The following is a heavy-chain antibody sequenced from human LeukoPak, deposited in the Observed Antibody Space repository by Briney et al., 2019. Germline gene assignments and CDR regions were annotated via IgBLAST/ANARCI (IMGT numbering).Heavy chain of an antibody. J-gene: IGHJ4*02. CDR2: IYTGGST. D-gene: IGHD3-22*01. CDR1: GGSISSYY. Sequence: SETLSLTCTVSGGSISSYYWSWIRQPAGKGLEWIGRIYTGGSTNYNPSLKSRVTMSVDTSKNQFSLKLSSVTAADTARYYCAKSPQNYYDSSGYYSSLYYFDYWGQGTLVTVSS. CDR3: AKSPQNYYDSSGYYSSLYYFDY. V-gene: IGHV4-4*07.